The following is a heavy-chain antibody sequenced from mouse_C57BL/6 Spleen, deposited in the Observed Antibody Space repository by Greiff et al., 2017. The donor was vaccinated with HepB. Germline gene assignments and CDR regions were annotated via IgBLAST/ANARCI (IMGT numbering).Heavy chain of an antibody. V-gene: IGHV5-4*03. CDR1: GFTFSSYA. D-gene: IGHD1-1*01. Sequence: EVKLVESGGGLVKPGGSLKLSCAASGFTFSSYAMSWVRQTPEKRLEWVATISDGGSYTYYPDNVKGRFPIYRDNAKNNLYLQMSHLKSEDTAMYYCARKLYGSRGAMDYWGQGTSVTVSS. CDR2: ISDGGSYT. J-gene: IGHJ4*01. CDR3: ARKLYGSRGAMDY.